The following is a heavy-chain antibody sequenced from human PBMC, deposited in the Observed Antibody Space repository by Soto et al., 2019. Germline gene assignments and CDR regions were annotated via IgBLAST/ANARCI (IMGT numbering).Heavy chain of an antibody. J-gene: IGHJ4*02. CDR3: AKDGGYAYYDSSGYYFGY. CDR1: GFTFSSYW. D-gene: IGHD3-22*01. CDR2: IKPDGSQK. V-gene: IGHV3-7*05. Sequence: VGSLRLSCAASGFTFSSYWMSWVRQAPGKGLERVANIKPDGSQKWYVDSVKGRFTISRDNAKKSLYLQMNSLRAEDTAVYYCAKDGGYAYYDSSGYYFGYWGQGTLVTSP.